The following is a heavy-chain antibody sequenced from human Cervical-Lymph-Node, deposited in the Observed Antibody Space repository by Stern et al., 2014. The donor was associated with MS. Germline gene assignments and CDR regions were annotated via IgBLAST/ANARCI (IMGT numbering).Heavy chain of an antibody. D-gene: IGHD6-19*01. J-gene: IGHJ4*02. CDR3: ARPHSPGWSYYFDF. V-gene: IGHV5-51*01. Sequence: VQLVQSGAEVRKPGQSLTISCNISGYTFTDYWIAWVRQMLGKGLEWMGAIFPGASDTRYSPSFQGHVTISVDTSINPAYLQWSDLRASDTAMYYCARPHSPGWSYYFDFWGQGTLVAVSS. CDR2: IFPGASDT. CDR1: GYTFTDYW.